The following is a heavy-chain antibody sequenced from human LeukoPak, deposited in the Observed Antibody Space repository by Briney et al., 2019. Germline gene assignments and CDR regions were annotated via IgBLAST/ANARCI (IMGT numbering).Heavy chain of an antibody. CDR3: ATGYCSGGTCYVFDY. CDR2: INPNSGGT. CDR1: GYTFTGYY. V-gene: IGHV1-2*02. J-gene: IGHJ4*02. D-gene: IGHD2-15*01. Sequence: ASVKVSCKASGYTFTGYYMHWVRQAPGQGLEWMGWINPNSGGTNYAQNFQGRVTMTRDTSSTTAYMELSRLRSDDTAVYYCATGYCSGGTCYVFDYWGQGTLVTVSS.